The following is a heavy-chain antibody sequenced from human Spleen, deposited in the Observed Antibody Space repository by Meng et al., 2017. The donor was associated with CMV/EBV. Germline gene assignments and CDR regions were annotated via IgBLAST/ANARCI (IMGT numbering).Heavy chain of an antibody. D-gene: IGHD2-2*01. CDR2: IKPNSGGT. J-gene: IGHJ5*02. CDR1: GYTFTGYY. CDR3: ARDLPLLYCSSTSCSKGIDP. Sequence: ASVKVSCKASGYTFTGYYMHWVRQAPGQGLEWMGWIKPNSGGTNYAQKFQGRVTMTRDTSISTAYMELSRLRSDDTAVYYCARDLPLLYCSSTSCSKGIDPWGQGTLVTVSS. V-gene: IGHV1-2*02.